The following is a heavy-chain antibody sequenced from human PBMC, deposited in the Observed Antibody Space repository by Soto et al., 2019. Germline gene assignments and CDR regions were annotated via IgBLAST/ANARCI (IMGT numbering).Heavy chain of an antibody. CDR3: ARDQAHEWLRGGGDY. CDR2: INAGNGNT. Sequence: QVQLVQSGAEEKKPGASVKVSCKASGYTFTSYAMHWVRQAPGQRLEWMGWINAGNGNTKYSQKFQGRVTITRDTSENTAYMELSRLGSEDTAGYYCARDQAHEWLRGGGDYWGQGTLVTVSS. J-gene: IGHJ4*02. CDR1: GYTFTSYA. V-gene: IGHV1-3*05. D-gene: IGHD5-12*01.